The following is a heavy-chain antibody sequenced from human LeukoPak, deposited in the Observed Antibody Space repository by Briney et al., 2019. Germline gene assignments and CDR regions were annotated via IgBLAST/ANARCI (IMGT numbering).Heavy chain of an antibody. CDR1: GFTFSSYA. D-gene: IGHD1-26*01. Sequence: GGSLRLSCAASGFTFSSYAVSWVRQAPGKGREWVSAISGSGGSTYYADSVKGRFTISRDNAKNSLYLQMNSLRAEDTAVYYCARSDSGSSFTPPVWGQGTMVTVSS. V-gene: IGHV3-23*01. J-gene: IGHJ3*01. CDR3: ARSDSGSSFTPPV. CDR2: ISGSGGST.